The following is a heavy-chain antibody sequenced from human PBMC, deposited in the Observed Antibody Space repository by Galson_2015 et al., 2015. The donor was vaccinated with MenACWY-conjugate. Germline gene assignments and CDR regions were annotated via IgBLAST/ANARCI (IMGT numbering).Heavy chain of an antibody. Sequence: TLSLTCSVSGASLSSGGYYWRWIRQHPGKGLEWIGHIHYSGRNYCNPSLQSRISMSVDTSKSQFSLTLTSVTAADTAVYYCARDGYCGGDCFSTDRAYYYYMDVWGRGTTVTVYS. J-gene: IGHJ6*03. V-gene: IGHV4-31*03. CDR2: IHYSGRN. CDR1: GASLSSGGYY. CDR3: ARDGYCGGDCFSTDRAYYYYMDV. D-gene: IGHD2-21*01.